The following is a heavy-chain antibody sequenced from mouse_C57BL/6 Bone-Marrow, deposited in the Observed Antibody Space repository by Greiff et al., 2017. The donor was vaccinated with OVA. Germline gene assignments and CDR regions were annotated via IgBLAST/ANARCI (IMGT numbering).Heavy chain of an antibody. Sequence: QVQLQQSGPELVKPGASVKISCKASGYAFSSSWMNWVKQRPGKGLEWIGRIYPGDGDTNYNGKFKGKATLTADKSSSTAYMQLSSLTSEDSAVYFCARGKGLWWGYFDVWGTGTTVTVSS. CDR2: IYPGDGDT. D-gene: IGHD1-1*02. J-gene: IGHJ1*03. CDR1: GYAFSSSW. V-gene: IGHV1-82*01. CDR3: ARGKGLWWGYFDV.